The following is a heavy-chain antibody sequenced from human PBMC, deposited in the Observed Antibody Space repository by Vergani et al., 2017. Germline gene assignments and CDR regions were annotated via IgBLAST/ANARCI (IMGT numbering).Heavy chain of an antibody. CDR1: GYSFTSYW. J-gene: IGHJ3*02. V-gene: IGHV5-51*01. CDR3: ARRQRKAKYSSSWYGGAFDI. Sequence: EVQLVQSGAEVKKPGESLKISCKGSGYSFTSYWIGWVRQMPGKGLEWMGIIYPGDSDTRYSPSVQGQVTISADKSISTAYLQWSSLKASDTAMYYCARRQRKAKYSSSWYGGAFDIWGQGTMVTVSS. D-gene: IGHD6-13*01. CDR2: IYPGDSDT.